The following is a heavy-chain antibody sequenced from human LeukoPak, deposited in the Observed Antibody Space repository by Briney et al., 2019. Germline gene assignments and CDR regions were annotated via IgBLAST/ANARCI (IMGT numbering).Heavy chain of an antibody. V-gene: IGHV1-69*13. CDR3: ARGGLGYCSSTSCYENYYYGMDV. CDR2: IIPIFGIA. Sequence: ASVKVSCKASGGTFSSYAISWVRQAPGQGLEWMGGIIPIFGIANYAQKFQGRVTITADESTSTAYMELSSLRSEDTAVYYCARGGLGYCSSTSCYENYYYGMDVWGKGTTVTVSS. CDR1: GGTFSSYA. D-gene: IGHD2-2*01. J-gene: IGHJ6*04.